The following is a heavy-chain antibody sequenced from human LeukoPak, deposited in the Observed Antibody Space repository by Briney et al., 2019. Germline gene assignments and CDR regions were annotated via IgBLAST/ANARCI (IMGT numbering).Heavy chain of an antibody. D-gene: IGHD1-26*01. V-gene: IGHV4-61*02. CDR3: AREEPQWELPRRWFDP. CDR2: IYTSGST. Sequence: PSETLSLTCTVSGGSIGSGSYYWSWIRQPAGKGLEWIGRIYTSGSTNYNPSLKSRVTISVDTSKNQFSLKLSSVTAADTAVYYCAREEPQWELPRRWFDPWGQGTLVTVSS. J-gene: IGHJ5*02. CDR1: GGSIGSGSYY.